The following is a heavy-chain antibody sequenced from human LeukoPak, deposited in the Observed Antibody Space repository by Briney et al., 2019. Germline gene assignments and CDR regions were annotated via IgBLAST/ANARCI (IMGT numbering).Heavy chain of an antibody. J-gene: IGHJ3*02. Sequence: SETLSLTCTVSGDPISSRSYYWDWIRQPPGGGLEWIGSIFYRGSTYYNPSLKSRVTISLDTSKNQFSLKLSSVTAADTAVYYCARHIYDSSGYYLRLFDPGDAFDIWGQGTMVTVSS. CDR2: IFYRGST. V-gene: IGHV4-39*07. CDR1: GDPISSRSYY. CDR3: ARHIYDSSGYYLRLFDPGDAFDI. D-gene: IGHD3-22*01.